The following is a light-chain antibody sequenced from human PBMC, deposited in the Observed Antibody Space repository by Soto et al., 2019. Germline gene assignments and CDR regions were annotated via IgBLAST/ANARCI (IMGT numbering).Light chain of an antibody. CDR1: QSVSRY. J-gene: IGKJ2*01. CDR2: DAS. Sequence: EIVLTQSPATLSLCPGERATLSCRASQSVSRYLAWYQQKPGQAPRLLIYDASNRATGIPARFSGSGSGTDFTLTISSLEPEDFAVYYCQQRSNWPLSYTFGQGTKLEIK. V-gene: IGKV3-11*01. CDR3: QQRSNWPLSYT.